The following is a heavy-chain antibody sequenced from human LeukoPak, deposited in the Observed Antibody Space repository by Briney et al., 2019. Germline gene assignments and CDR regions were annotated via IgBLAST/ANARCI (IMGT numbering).Heavy chain of an antibody. CDR1: GGSISSSSYY. J-gene: IGHJ4*02. CDR3: ARGTVDTAMVTRGFDY. D-gene: IGHD5-18*01. V-gene: IGHV4-39*07. Sequence: SETLSLTCTVSGGSISSSSYYWGWIRQPPGKGLEWIGSIYYSGSTYYNPSLKSRVTISVDTSKNQFSLKLSSVTAADTAVYYCARGTVDTAMVTRGFDYWGQGTLVTVSS. CDR2: IYYSGST.